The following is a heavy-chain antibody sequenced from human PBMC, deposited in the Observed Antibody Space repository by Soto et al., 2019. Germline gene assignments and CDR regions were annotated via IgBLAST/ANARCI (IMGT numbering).Heavy chain of an antibody. V-gene: IGHV3-21*01. CDR2: ISSSSSYI. CDR3: ARDFIAAAGMRYYGMDV. D-gene: IGHD6-13*01. J-gene: IGHJ6*02. Sequence: GGSLRLSCAASGFTFSSYSMNWVRQAPGKGLEWVSSISSSSSYIYYADSVKGRFTISRDNAKNSLYLQMNSLSAEDTAVYYCARDFIAAAGMRYYGMDVWGQGTTVTVSS. CDR1: GFTFSSYS.